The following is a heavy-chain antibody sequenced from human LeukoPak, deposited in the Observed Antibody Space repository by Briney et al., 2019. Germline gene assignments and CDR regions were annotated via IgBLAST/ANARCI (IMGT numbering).Heavy chain of an antibody. V-gene: IGHV4-34*01. CDR1: GGSFSGYY. CDR3: ARTLTWYSSGWYYFDY. J-gene: IGHJ4*02. D-gene: IGHD6-19*01. Sequence: SETLSLTCAVYGGSFSGYYWSWTRQPPGKGLEWIGEINHSGSTNYNPSLKSRVTISVDTSKNQFSLKLSSVTAADTAVYYCARTLTWYSSGWYYFDYWGQGTLVTVSS. CDR2: INHSGST.